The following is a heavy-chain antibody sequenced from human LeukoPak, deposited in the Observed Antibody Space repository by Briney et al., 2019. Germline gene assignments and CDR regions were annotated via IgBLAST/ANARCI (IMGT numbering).Heavy chain of an antibody. CDR3: STTYYYDSSGYRLENY. CDR2: ISSSGSTI. V-gene: IGHV3-48*03. J-gene: IGHJ4*02. CDR1: GFTFSSYE. Sequence: AGGSLRLSCAASGFTFSSYEMNWVRQAPGKGLEWVSYISSSGSTIYYADSVKGRFTTSRDNSKNTLYLQMNSLRAEDTAVYYCSTTYYYDSSGYRLENYWGQGTLVTVSS. D-gene: IGHD3-22*01.